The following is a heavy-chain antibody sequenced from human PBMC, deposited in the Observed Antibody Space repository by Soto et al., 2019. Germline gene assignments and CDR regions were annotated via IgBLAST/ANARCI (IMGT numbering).Heavy chain of an antibody. J-gene: IGHJ4*02. V-gene: IGHV3-23*01. CDR3: AKEGYGNWDHDY. CDR2: ISGSGGST. CDR1: GFTFSSYA. Sequence: EVQLLESGGGLVQPGGSLRLSCAASGFTFSSYAMSWVRQAPGKGLEWVSAISGSGGSTYYADSVKGRFTISRDNSKNTLYVQMNSLRAEDTAIYYCAKEGYGNWDHDYWGQGTLVTVSS. D-gene: IGHD7-27*01.